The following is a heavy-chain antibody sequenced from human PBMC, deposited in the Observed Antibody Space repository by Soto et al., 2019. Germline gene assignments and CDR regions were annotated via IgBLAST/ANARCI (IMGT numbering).Heavy chain of an antibody. CDR1: GFTFSSNG. CDR3: VVDTSGLLDY. CDR2: IWYDGNKK. D-gene: IGHD3-22*01. V-gene: IGHV3-33*03. Sequence: GGSLRLSCTVSGFTFSSNGMHWVRQAPCRGLEWVAVIWYDGNKKYYGDSVRGRFTISRDNSKNTLYLEMNSLRAEDTAVYYCVVDTSGLLDYWGQGTQVTVSS. J-gene: IGHJ4*02.